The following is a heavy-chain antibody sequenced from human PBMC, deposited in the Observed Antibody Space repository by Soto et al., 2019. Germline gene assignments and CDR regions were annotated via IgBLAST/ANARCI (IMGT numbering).Heavy chain of an antibody. D-gene: IGHD2-15*01. CDR2: IYYSGST. V-gene: IGHV4-59*08. J-gene: IGHJ4*02. Sequence: LSLTCTVSGGSISSYYWSWIRQPPGKGLEWIGYIYYSGSTNYNPSLKSRVTISVDTSKNQFSLKLSSVTAADTAVYYCARVPLVRGNDYWGQGTLVTVSS. CDR3: ARVPLVRGNDY. CDR1: GGSISSYY.